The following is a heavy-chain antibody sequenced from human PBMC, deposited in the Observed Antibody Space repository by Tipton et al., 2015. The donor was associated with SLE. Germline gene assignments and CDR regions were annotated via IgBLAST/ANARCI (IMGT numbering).Heavy chain of an antibody. CDR2: IYYSGST. J-gene: IGHJ6*02. V-gene: IGHV4-31*03. CDR1: GGSISSGGYY. D-gene: IGHD2-2*02. Sequence: TLSLTCTVSGGSISSGGYYWSWIRQHPGKGLEWIGYIYYSGSTYYNPSLKSRVTISVDTSKNQFSLKLSSVTAAETAVYYWARVWEYCSSTSCYTFGMDVWGQGTTVTVSS. CDR3: ARVWEYCSSTSCYTFGMDV.